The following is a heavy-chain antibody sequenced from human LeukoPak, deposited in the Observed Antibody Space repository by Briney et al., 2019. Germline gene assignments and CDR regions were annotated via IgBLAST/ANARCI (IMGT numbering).Heavy chain of an antibody. Sequence: GGSLRLSCVASGFTFSNYAMSWVRQAPGKGLEWVSGISGSGGSTYYADSVKGRLIISRDNSKNTLYLQMNSLRAEDTAIYYCATRNYYDRRAFYYYYFDYWGQGILVSVSS. V-gene: IGHV3-23*01. CDR3: ATRNYYDRRAFYYYYFDY. J-gene: IGHJ4*02. CDR1: GFTFSNYA. D-gene: IGHD3-22*01. CDR2: ISGSGGST.